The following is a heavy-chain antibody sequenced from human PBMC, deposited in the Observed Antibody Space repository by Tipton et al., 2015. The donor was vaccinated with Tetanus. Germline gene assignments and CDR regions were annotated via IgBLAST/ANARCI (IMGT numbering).Heavy chain of an antibody. V-gene: IGHV4-30-2*01. CDR2: MYYSGTT. CDR3: ARATSTGPAYNWFDP. J-gene: IGHJ5*02. CDR1: GGSISSGGYS. Sequence: LRLSCAVSGGSISSGGYSWTWIRQPPGKGLQWIGYMYYSGTTHYNPSLKSRVTISTDRSKNQLSLKLTSVTAAGTAVYYCARATSTGPAYNWFDPWGQGTLVTVSS. D-gene: IGHD2-8*02.